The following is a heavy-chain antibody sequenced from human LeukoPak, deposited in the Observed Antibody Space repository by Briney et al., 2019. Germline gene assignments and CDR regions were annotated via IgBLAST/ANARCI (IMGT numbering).Heavy chain of an antibody. CDR3: APDHGGY. CDR2: IWFDGSNK. J-gene: IGHJ4*02. V-gene: IGHV3-33*01. Sequence: GTSLRLSCAASGFTFSSYGMHWVRQAPGKGLEWVAVIWFDGSNKYYANSVKGRFTISRDNSKNTLYLEMNSLRAEDTAIYYCAPDHGGYWGQGTLVTVSS. CDR1: GFTFSSYG. D-gene: IGHD3-16*01.